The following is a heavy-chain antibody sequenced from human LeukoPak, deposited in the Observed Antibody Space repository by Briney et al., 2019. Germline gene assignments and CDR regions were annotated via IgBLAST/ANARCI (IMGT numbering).Heavy chain of an antibody. D-gene: IGHD3-3*01. J-gene: IGHJ5*02. CDR3: ARNLDRRSGYYPES. CDR2: IYYSGST. Sequence: PSETLSLTCTVSGGPISSYYWSWIRQPPGKGLEWIGYIYYSGSTNYNPSLKSRVTISVDTSKNQFSLKLSSVTAADTAVYYCARNLDRRSGYYPESWGQGTLVTVSS. V-gene: IGHV4-59*01. CDR1: GGPISSYY.